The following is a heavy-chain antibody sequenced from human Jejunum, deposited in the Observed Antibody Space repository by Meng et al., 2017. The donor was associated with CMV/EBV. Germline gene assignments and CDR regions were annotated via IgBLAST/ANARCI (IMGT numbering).Heavy chain of an antibody. CDR3: AREGGWNYFDY. Sequence: VHRLPSGHGLGNPPETLPRPCALSGDSVSRTSGAWHWIRQSPSRGLEWLGRTYYRSKWYSEYAPSVKSRIAINPDTSKNQFSLQVNSVTPEDTAVYYCAREGGWNYFDYWGQGALVTVSS. CDR2: TYYRSKWYS. V-gene: IGHV6-1*01. J-gene: IGHJ4*02. D-gene: IGHD6-19*01. CDR1: GDSVSRTSGA.